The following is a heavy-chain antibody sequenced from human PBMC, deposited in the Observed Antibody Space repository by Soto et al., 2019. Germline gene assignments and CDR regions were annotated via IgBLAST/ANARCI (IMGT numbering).Heavy chain of an antibody. CDR3: VRGRYGDY. D-gene: IGHD1-1*01. J-gene: IGHJ4*02. CDR2: ISAHNGNT. Sequence: QVHLVQSGAEVKKPGASVKVSCKGSGYTFTSYGITWVRQAPGQGLEWMGWISAHNGNTDYAQKLQGRVTVTRDTSTSTAYMELRSLRSDDTAVYYCVRGRYGDYWGQGARVTVSS. CDR1: GYTFTSYG. V-gene: IGHV1-18*01.